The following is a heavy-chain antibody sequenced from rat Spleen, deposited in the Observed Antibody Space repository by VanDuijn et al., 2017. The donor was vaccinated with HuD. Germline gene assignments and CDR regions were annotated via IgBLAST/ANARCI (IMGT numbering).Heavy chain of an antibody. D-gene: IGHD1-11*01. Sequence: EVQLVESGGGLVQPGRSMSLSCATSGFIFSNYYMVWVRQAPTKGLEWVATISTSGGSTYYRDSVKGRFTISRDNAKSTLYLQMDSLRSEDTATYYCARPTEGIAWFAYWGQGTLVTVSS. CDR2: ISTSGGST. V-gene: IGHV5-25*01. CDR3: ARPTEGIAWFAY. CDR1: GFIFSNYY. J-gene: IGHJ3*01.